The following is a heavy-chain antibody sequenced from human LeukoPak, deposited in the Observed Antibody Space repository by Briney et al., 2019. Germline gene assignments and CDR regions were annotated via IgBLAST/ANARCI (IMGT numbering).Heavy chain of an antibody. CDR1: GYTFTSYD. CDR2: MNPNSGNT. CDR3: ARDNPEVLDAFDI. J-gene: IGHJ3*02. D-gene: IGHD1-14*01. Sequence: ASVKVSCKASGYTFTSYDINWVRQATGQGLEWMGWMNPNSGNTGYAQKFQGRVTMTRNTSISTAYMELSSLRSEDTAVYYCARDNPEVLDAFDIWGQGTMVTVSS. V-gene: IGHV1-8*01.